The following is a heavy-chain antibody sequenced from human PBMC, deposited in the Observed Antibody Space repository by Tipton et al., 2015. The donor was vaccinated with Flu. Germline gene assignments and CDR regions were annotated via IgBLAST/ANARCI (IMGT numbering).Heavy chain of an antibody. D-gene: IGHD3-10*01. J-gene: IGHJ4*02. CDR2: IYYSGST. CDR1: GGSISSYY. Sequence: TLSLTCTVSGGSISSYYWSWIRQPPGKGLEWIGYIYYSGSTNYSPSLKSRVTISIDTSKNQFSLNLSSVTAADTAVYYCARGYFRELDYWGQGTLVTVSS. CDR3: ARGYFRELDY. V-gene: IGHV4-59*01.